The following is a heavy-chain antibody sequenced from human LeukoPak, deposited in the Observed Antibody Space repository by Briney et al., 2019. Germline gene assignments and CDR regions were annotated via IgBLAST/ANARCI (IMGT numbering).Heavy chain of an antibody. V-gene: IGHV3-21*01. CDR3: ARCRAFGELLT. CDR2: ISSSSSYI. CDR1: GFXFSSYS. Sequence: GGSLRLSCAASGFXFSSYSINWVRQAPGKGLGWVSSISSSSSYIYYADSVKGRFTISRDNAKNSLYLQMNSLRAEDTAVYYCARCRAFGELLTWGQGTLVTVSS. D-gene: IGHD3-10*01. J-gene: IGHJ5*02.